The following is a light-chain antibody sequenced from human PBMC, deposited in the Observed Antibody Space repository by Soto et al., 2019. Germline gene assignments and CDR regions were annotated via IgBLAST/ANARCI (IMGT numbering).Light chain of an antibody. CDR2: AAS. V-gene: IGKV1-39*01. CDR3: QQSYSTPLT. J-gene: IGKJ4*01. CDR1: QSISSY. Sequence: DIQMTQSPSSLSASVGDRVIITCRASQSISSYLNWYQQKPGKAPKLLIYAASNLQSGVPSRFSGSESGTDFTLTISSLQPEDFATYYCQQSYSTPLTFGAGTKVEIK.